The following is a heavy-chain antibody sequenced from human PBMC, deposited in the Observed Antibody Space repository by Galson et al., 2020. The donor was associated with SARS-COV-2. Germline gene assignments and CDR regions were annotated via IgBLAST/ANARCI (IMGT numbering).Heavy chain of an antibody. J-gene: IGHJ4*02. Sequence: LRLSCAASGFTFSNYEMNWVRQAPGKGLEWVSYISSSGRTIHYADSVKGRFTIPRDNAKSSLSLQMNSLRAEDTAVYYCARLDAYGPGYWGQGTLVTVSS. CDR2: ISSSGRTI. CDR3: ARLDAYGPGY. V-gene: IGHV3-48*03. CDR1: GFTFSNYE. D-gene: IGHD2-21*01.